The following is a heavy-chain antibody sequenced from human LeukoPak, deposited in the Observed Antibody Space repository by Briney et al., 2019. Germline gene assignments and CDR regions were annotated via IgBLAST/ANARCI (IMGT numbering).Heavy chain of an antibody. Sequence: GASVKVSCKASGGTFSSYAISWVRQAPGQGLEWMGRIIPILGIANYVQKFQGRVTITADKSTSTAYMELSSLRSEDTAVYYCARVSSGWYTLGRRSNYFDYWGQGTLVTVSS. J-gene: IGHJ4*02. CDR3: ARVSSGWYTLGRRSNYFDY. D-gene: IGHD6-19*01. CDR2: IIPILGIA. V-gene: IGHV1-69*04. CDR1: GGTFSSYA.